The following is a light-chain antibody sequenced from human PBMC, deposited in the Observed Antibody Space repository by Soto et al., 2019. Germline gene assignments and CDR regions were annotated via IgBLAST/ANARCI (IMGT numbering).Light chain of an antibody. Sequence: EIVMTQSPATLAVSPGERATLSCRARQGVSSRLAWYQQKPGQAPRLLLYDVSTRDSDTPARFSGSGSGTEFTLTISILQSEGFAIYYCQQYTDWPPWTFGQGTKVEIK. J-gene: IGKJ1*01. CDR2: DVS. CDR1: QGVSSR. V-gene: IGKV3-15*01. CDR3: QQYTDWPPWT.